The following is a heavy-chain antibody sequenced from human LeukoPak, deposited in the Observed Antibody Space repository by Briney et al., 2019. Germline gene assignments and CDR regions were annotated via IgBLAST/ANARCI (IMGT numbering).Heavy chain of an antibody. Sequence: GGSLRLSCAASGFTVSSNYMSWVRQAPGKGLEWVSVIYSGGSTYYADSVKGRFTISRDNSKNTLYLQMNSLRAEDTAVYYCASSYSSGYFGHALDIWGQGTMVTVSS. CDR2: IYSGGST. D-gene: IGHD3-22*01. CDR1: GFTVSSNY. J-gene: IGHJ3*02. CDR3: ASSYSSGYFGHALDI. V-gene: IGHV3-66*01.